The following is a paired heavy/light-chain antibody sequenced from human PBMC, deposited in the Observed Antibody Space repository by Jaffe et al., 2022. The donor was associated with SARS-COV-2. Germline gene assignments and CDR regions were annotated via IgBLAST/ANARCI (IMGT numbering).Light chain of an antibody. CDR1: QSLVYSDGNTY. Sequence: DVMMTQSPLSLPVTLGQPASISCRSSQSLVYSDGNTYLNWFQQRPGQSPRRLIYEVSKRDSGVPDRFSGSGSVTDFTLKISRVEAEDVGVYYCLQGTHWPYTFGQGTKLEI. CDR2: EVS. J-gene: IGKJ2*01. V-gene: IGKV2-30*01. CDR3: LQGTHWPYT.
Heavy chain of an antibody. CDR2: FYSREDT. D-gene: IGHD3-22*01. V-gene: IGHV4-61*02. J-gene: IGHJ4*02. CDR3: ATETYYFDSRGYWRFDY. Sequence: QVQLQESGPGLVQPSQTLSLTCSVSGDSVSSGRNYWSWIRQPAGKGLEWIGRFYSREDTNYNPSLKSRVTISVDAANNQFSLRLSSVTAADTAIYYCATETYYFDSRGYWRFDYWGQGILVTVSS. CDR1: GDSVSSGRNY.